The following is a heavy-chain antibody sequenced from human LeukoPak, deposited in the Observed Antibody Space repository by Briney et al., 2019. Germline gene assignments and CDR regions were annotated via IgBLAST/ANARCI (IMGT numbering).Heavy chain of an antibody. D-gene: IGHD2-15*01. J-gene: IGHJ4*02. CDR1: GYTLTELS. V-gene: IGHV1-24*01. Sequence: GASVKVSCKVSGYTLTELSMHRVRQAPGKGLEWMGGFDPEDGETIYAQKFQGRVTMTEDTSTDTAYMELSSLRSEDTAVYYCATSCSGGSCYSFGYWGQGTLVTVSS. CDR3: ATSCSGGSCYSFGY. CDR2: FDPEDGET.